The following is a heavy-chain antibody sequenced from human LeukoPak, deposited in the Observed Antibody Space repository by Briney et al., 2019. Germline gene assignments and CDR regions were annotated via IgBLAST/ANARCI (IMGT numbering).Heavy chain of an antibody. CDR1: GGSISSSSYY. D-gene: IGHD3-22*01. V-gene: IGHV4-39*07. Sequence: ASQTLSLTCTVSGGSISSSSYYWGWIRQPPGKGLEWIGSIYYSGSTYYNPSLKSRVTISVDTSKNQFSLKLSSVTAADTAVYYCAREPQYYYDSSGYYFDYWGQGTLVTVSS. J-gene: IGHJ4*02. CDR3: AREPQYYYDSSGYYFDY. CDR2: IYYSGST.